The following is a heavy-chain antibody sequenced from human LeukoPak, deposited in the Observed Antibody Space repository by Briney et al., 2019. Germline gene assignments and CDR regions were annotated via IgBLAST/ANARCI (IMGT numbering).Heavy chain of an antibody. Sequence: GGSLRLSCAASGFTFSSYWMRWVRQAPGKGLEWVANIKQDGSEKYYVDSVKGRFTISRDNAKNSLYLQMNSLRAEDTAVYYCARDRFLEWLDALDIWGQGTMVTVSS. D-gene: IGHD3-3*01. CDR1: GFTFSSYW. J-gene: IGHJ3*02. CDR2: IKQDGSEK. CDR3: ARDRFLEWLDALDI. V-gene: IGHV3-7*01.